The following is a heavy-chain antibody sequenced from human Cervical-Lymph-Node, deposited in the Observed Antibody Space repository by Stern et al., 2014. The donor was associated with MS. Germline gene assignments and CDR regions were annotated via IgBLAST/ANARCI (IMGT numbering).Heavy chain of an antibody. V-gene: IGHV3-30*03. Sequence: QVQLVESGGAVVQPGRSLRLSCAASGFTFSSYGMHWVRPAPCKGLEWGTVISYDGNHKYYAASVKGRFTISRDNSKNTLHLQMNSVTPDDTAIYYCARDYEDTSMLFDHWGQGTLVTVSS. J-gene: IGHJ4*02. CDR1: GFTFSSYG. CDR3: ARDYEDTSMLFDH. D-gene: IGHD2-8*01. CDR2: ISYDGNHK.